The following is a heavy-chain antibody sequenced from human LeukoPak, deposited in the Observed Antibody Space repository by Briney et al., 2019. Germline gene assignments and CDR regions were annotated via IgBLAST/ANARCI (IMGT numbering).Heavy chain of an antibody. V-gene: IGHV3-23*01. Sequence: GGSLILSCAAPGFTFSNYAMSWVRQVPGRGLEWVSTISSRGDSTYDADSVKGRFTISRDNSKNTLYLQLNSLRAEDTAVYYCARDSTYYYDSGSSGPHYFDNWGQGTLVTVSS. CDR3: ARDSTYYYDSGSSGPHYFDN. J-gene: IGHJ4*02. CDR1: GFTFSNYA. D-gene: IGHD3-10*01. CDR2: ISSRGDST.